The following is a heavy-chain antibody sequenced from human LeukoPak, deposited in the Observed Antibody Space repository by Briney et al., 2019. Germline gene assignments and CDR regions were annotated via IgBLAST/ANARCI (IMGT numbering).Heavy chain of an antibody. CDR1: GGSISSGSYY. D-gene: IGHD3-3*01. Sequence: PSETLSLTCTVSGGSISSGSYYWSWIRQPAGKGLEWIGRIYTSGSTNYNPSLKSRVTISVDTSKNQFSLKLSSVTAADTAVYYCARENAGYDFWSGHPTGAFDIWGQGTMVTVSS. CDR3: ARENAGYDFWSGHPTGAFDI. J-gene: IGHJ3*02. CDR2: IYTSGST. V-gene: IGHV4-61*02.